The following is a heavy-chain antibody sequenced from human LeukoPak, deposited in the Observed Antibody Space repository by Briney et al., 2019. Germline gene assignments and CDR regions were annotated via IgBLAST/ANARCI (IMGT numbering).Heavy chain of an antibody. CDR3: ARLPTVTFFDY. CDR1: GGSISSSNW. Sequence: PSETLSLTCAVSGGSISSSNWWSWVRQPPGKGLEWIGEIYHSGSTNYNPSLKSRVTISVDTSKNQFSLRLSSVTAADTAVYYCARLPTVTFFDYWGQGTLVTVSS. V-gene: IGHV4-4*02. CDR2: IYHSGST. J-gene: IGHJ4*02. D-gene: IGHD4-17*01.